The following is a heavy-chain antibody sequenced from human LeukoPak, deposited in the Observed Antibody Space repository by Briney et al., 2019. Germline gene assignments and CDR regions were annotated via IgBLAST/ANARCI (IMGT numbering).Heavy chain of an antibody. D-gene: IGHD6-13*01. J-gene: IGHJ2*01. V-gene: IGHV1-46*01. Sequence: GASVKVSCKASGYTFASYYMHWVRQAPGQGLEWMGIINPSGGSTSYAQKFQGRVTMTRDTSTSTVYMELSSLRSEDTAVYYCASHYAAAGTWYFDLRGRGTLVTVSS. CDR3: ASHYAAAGTWYFDL. CDR2: INPSGGST. CDR1: GYTFASYY.